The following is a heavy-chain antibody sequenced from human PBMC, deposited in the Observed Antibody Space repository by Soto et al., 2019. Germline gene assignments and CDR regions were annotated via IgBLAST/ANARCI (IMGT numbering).Heavy chain of an antibody. D-gene: IGHD5-18*01. Sequence: GGSLRLSCAASGLTFSSYAMSWVRQAPGKGLEWVSGVSGSGGSTYCVDSVKGRFTISRDNSKNTLYLQMNSLRAEDTAVYYCAKDFGYNYGYDAFDIWGQGTMVTVSS. CDR3: AKDFGYNYGYDAFDI. CDR1: GLTFSSYA. V-gene: IGHV3-23*01. CDR2: VSGSGGST. J-gene: IGHJ3*02.